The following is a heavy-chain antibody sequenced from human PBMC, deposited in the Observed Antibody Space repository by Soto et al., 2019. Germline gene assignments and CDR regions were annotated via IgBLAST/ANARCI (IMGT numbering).Heavy chain of an antibody. CDR1: TGSTNSFY. V-gene: IGHV4-59*01. D-gene: IGHD5-12*01. Sequence: QVQLQVSGPGLVKPSATLSLSCTVSTGSTNSFYWSWIRQPPGKGLQWLGYFFYTGSTNQNPSLKSRVTISLDMSSTQFSLRLSSVTAADTAMYYCARSRDGYNLNPIDQWGQGLLVTVSS. J-gene: IGHJ4*02. CDR2: FFYTGST. CDR3: ARSRDGYNLNPIDQ.